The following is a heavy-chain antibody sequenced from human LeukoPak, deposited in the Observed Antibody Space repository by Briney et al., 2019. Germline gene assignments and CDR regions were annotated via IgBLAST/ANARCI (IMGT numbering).Heavy chain of an antibody. D-gene: IGHD3-3*01. Sequence: RGGSLRLSCAASGFTFSSYWMHWVRQAPGKGLVWVSRINSDGSSTSYADSVKGRFTISRDNAKNTLYLQMNSLRAEDTAVYYCARDPPYDFWSGYYDSFDYWGQGTLVTVSS. J-gene: IGHJ4*02. CDR2: INSDGSST. CDR3: ARDPPYDFWSGYYDSFDY. V-gene: IGHV3-74*01. CDR1: GFTFSSYW.